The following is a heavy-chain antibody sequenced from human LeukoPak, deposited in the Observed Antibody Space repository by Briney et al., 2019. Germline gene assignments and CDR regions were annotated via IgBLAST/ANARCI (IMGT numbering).Heavy chain of an antibody. V-gene: IGHV2-5*01. D-gene: IGHD6-13*01. Sequence: SGPTLVNPTQTLTLTCTFSGFSLSTSGAGVGWIRQPPGKALEWLALIYWNDDKRYSPSLKSRLTITKDTSKNQVVLTMTNMDPVDTATYYCAHRGQYSSSWYGNYYYGMDVWGQGTTVTVSS. J-gene: IGHJ6*02. CDR1: GFSLSTSGAG. CDR3: AHRGQYSSSWYGNYYYGMDV. CDR2: IYWNDDK.